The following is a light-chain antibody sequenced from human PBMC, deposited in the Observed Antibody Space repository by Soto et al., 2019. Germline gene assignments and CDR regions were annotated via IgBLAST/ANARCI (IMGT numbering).Light chain of an antibody. Sequence: EIVLTPSPATLSLSPVERATLSCRASQSISFYLTWYQHKPGQAPRLLIYDASNRATGIPARFSGSGYGTDFTLTISSLEPEDFAVYYCQQYGSSPITFGQGTRLEIK. V-gene: IGKV3-11*01. CDR1: QSISFY. CDR2: DAS. J-gene: IGKJ5*01. CDR3: QQYGSSPIT.